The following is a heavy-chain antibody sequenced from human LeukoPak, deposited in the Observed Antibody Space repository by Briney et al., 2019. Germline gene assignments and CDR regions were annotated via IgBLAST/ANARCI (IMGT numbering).Heavy chain of an antibody. CDR1: GYTFTGYY. V-gene: IGHV1-2*06. CDR3: AIPRIAAAGTGFDY. CDR2: INPNSGGT. Sequence: ASVKVSCKASGYTFTGYYMRWVRQAPGQGLEWMGRINPNSGGTNYAQKFQGRVTMTRDTSISTAYMELSRLRSDDTAVYYCAIPRIAAAGTGFDYWGQGTLVTVSS. D-gene: IGHD6-13*01. J-gene: IGHJ4*02.